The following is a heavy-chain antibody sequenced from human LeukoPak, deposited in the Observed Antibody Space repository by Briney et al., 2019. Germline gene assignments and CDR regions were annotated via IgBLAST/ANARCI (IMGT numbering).Heavy chain of an antibody. CDR1: EGTFSSYA. CDR3: ARDNYAGANWFDP. J-gene: IGHJ5*02. D-gene: IGHD1-7*01. Sequence: SVKVSCKASEGTFSSYAISWVRQAPGQGLEWMGGIIPIFGTANYAQKFQGRVTITTDESTSTAYMELSSLRSEDTAVYYCARDNYAGANWFDPWGQGTLVTVSS. CDR2: IIPIFGTA. V-gene: IGHV1-69*05.